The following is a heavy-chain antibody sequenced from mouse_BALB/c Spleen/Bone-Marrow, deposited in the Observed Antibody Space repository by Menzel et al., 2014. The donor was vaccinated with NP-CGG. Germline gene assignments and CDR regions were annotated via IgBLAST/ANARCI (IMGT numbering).Heavy chain of an antibody. CDR1: GFDFSGYW. CDR2: INPDSSTI. Sequence: EVKLMESGGGLVQPGGSLKLSCAASGFDFSGYWMSWVRQAPGKGLEWIGEINPDSSTINYTPSLKDRFIISRDNAKNTLYLQMSEVRSEDTALYYCARLGYYGGFAYWGQGTLVTVSA. CDR3: ARLGYYGGFAY. V-gene: IGHV4-1*02. J-gene: IGHJ3*01. D-gene: IGHD2-3*01.